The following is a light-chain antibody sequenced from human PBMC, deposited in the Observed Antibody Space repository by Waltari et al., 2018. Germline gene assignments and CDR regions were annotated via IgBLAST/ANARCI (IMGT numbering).Light chain of an antibody. CDR2: AAS. CDR3: QQSYSTPPR. V-gene: IGKV1-39*01. Sequence: DIQLTQSPSSMSPSVGVIVTITCRASQSISSYLNWYQQKPGKAPKLLIYAASSLQSGVPSRFSGSGSGTDFTLTISSLQPEDFATYYCQQSYSTPPRFGGGTKVEIK. CDR1: QSISSY. J-gene: IGKJ4*01.